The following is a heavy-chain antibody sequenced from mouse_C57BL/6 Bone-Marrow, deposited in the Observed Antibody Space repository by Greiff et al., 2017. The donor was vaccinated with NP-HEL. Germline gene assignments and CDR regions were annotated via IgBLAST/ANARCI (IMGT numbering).Heavy chain of an antibody. D-gene: IGHD2-12*01. CDR3: ARSYYNPFAY. J-gene: IGHJ3*01. Sequence: EVQRVESGGGLVKPGGSLKLSCAASGFTFSDYGMHWVRQAPEKGLEWVAYISSGSSTIYYADTVKGRFTISRDNAKNTLFLQMTSLRSGDTAMYYCARSYYNPFAYWGQGTLVTVSA. V-gene: IGHV5-17*01. CDR2: ISSGSSTI. CDR1: GFTFSDYG.